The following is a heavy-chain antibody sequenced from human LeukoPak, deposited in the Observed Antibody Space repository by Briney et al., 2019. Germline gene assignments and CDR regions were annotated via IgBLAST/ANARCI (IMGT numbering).Heavy chain of an antibody. V-gene: IGHV3-30-3*01. CDR1: GFTFSDVW. Sequence: PGGSLRLSCAASGFTFSDVWMSWVRQAPGKGLEWVAVISYDGSNKYYADSVKGRFTISRDNSKNTLYLQMNSLRAEDTAVYYCARDRGSSAYYYYYMDVWGKGTTVTVSS. D-gene: IGHD1-26*01. CDR2: ISYDGSNK. J-gene: IGHJ6*03. CDR3: ARDRGSSAYYYYYMDV.